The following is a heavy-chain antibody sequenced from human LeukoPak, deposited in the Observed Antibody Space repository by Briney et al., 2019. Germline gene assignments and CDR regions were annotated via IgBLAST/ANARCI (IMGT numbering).Heavy chain of an antibody. V-gene: IGHV4-4*07. CDR2: IYTSGST. J-gene: IGHJ4*02. Sequence: PSETLSLTCTVSGGSINSYYWSWIRQPAGKGLEWIGRIYTSGSTNYNPSLKSRVTMSVDTSKNQFSLKLSSVTAADTAAYYCARVDTVAGSVDYWGQGTLVTVSS. CDR1: GGSINSYY. D-gene: IGHD6-19*01. CDR3: ARVDTVAGSVDY.